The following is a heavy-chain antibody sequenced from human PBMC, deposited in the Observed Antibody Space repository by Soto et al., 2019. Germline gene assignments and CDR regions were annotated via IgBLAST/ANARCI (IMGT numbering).Heavy chain of an antibody. J-gene: IGHJ4*02. CDR1: GGSISSSSYY. Sequence: SETLSLTCTVSGGSISSSSYYWGWIRQPPGKGLEWIGSIYYSGSTYYNPSLKSRVTISVDTSKNQFSLKLSSVTAADTAVYYCASQPYSYNFDYWGQGTLVTVSS. D-gene: IGHD5-18*01. CDR2: IYYSGST. V-gene: IGHV4-39*01. CDR3: ASQPYSYNFDY.